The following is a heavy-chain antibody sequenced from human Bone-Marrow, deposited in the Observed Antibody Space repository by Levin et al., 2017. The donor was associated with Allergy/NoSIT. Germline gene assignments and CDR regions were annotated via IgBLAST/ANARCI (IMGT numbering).Heavy chain of an antibody. V-gene: IGHV3-53*01. J-gene: IGHJ6*02. CDR3: ARDRVVPHTGGSFYYYGMDV. CDR2: LYTSGTT. Sequence: GGSLRLSCAASGFTVSDNYLSWVRQAPGEGLEWVSILYTSGTTYYADSVKGRFTISRDNSRNTLYLQMINLRAEDTAVYYCARDRVVPHTGGSFYYYGMDVWGQGTTVTVSS. D-gene: IGHD4-23*01. CDR1: GFTVSDNY.